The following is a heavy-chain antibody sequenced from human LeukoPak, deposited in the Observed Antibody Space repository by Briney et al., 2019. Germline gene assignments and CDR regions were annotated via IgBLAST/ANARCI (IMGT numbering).Heavy chain of an antibody. J-gene: IGHJ3*02. CDR3: ARDTHYYDSSGYFAFDI. V-gene: IGHV4-59*01. Sequence: SKTLSLTCTVSGGSISRYYWSWIRQPPGKGLEWIGYIYYSGSTNYNPSLKSRVTISVDTSKNQFSLKLSSVTAADTAVYYCARDTHYYDSSGYFAFDIWGQGTMVTVSS. CDR1: GGSISRYY. D-gene: IGHD3-22*01. CDR2: IYYSGST.